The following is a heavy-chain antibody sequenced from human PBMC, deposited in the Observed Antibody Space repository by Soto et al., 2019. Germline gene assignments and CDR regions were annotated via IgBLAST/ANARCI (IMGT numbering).Heavy chain of an antibody. CDR3: AGGRIVVVGSRAYYGMDV. D-gene: IGHD3-22*01. CDR1: GGTPSNSA. V-gene: IGHV1-69*01. CDR2: IIPVFGLV. J-gene: IGHJ6*02. Sequence: QVHLLLPSGAEVKKPGSSVKVSCKASGGTPSNSAISWVRQDPGQGLEWMGGIIPVFGLVKYAQNFQGRGTITADESTNTAYMELSSMRPEDTAVYYCAGGRIVVVGSRAYYGMDVWGQGTTVTVSS.